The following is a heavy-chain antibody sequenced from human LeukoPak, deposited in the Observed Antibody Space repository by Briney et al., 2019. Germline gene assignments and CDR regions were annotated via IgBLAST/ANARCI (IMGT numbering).Heavy chain of an antibody. CDR1: GGSISSYY. CDR3: ARVAEQWLVAKFDP. V-gene: IGHV4-59*01. D-gene: IGHD6-19*01. Sequence: SETLSLTCTVSGGSISSYYWSWIRQPPGKGLEWIGYIYYSGSTNYNPSLKSRVTISVATSKNQFSLKLSSVTAADTAVYYCARVAEQWLVAKFDPWGRGTLVTVSS. CDR2: IYYSGST. J-gene: IGHJ5*02.